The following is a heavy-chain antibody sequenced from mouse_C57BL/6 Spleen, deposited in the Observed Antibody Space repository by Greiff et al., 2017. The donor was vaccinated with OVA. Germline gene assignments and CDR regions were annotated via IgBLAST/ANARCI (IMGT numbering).Heavy chain of an antibody. Sequence: ESGPGLVKPSQSLSLTCSVTGYSITSGYYWNWIRQFPGNKLEWMGYISYDGSNNYNPSLKNRISITRDTSKNQFFLKLNSVTTEDTATYYCAREGWLLRFDYAMDYWGQGTSVTVSS. V-gene: IGHV3-6*01. CDR1: GYSITSGYY. CDR3: AREGWLLRFDYAMDY. D-gene: IGHD2-3*01. CDR2: ISYDGSN. J-gene: IGHJ4*01.